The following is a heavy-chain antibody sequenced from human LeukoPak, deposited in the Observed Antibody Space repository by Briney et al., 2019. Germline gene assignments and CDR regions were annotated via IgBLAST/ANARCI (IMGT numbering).Heavy chain of an antibody. CDR3: ARFEGGGSYYDSSAFDY. J-gene: IGHJ4*02. CDR2: ISAYNGNT. CDR1: GYTFTSYG. V-gene: IGHV1-18*01. D-gene: IGHD3-22*01. Sequence: ASVKVSCKASGYTFTSYGISWVRQAPGQGLEWMEWISAYNGNTNYAQKLQGRVTMTTDTSTSTAYMELRSLRSDDTAVYYCARFEGGGSYYDSSAFDYWGQGTLVTVSS.